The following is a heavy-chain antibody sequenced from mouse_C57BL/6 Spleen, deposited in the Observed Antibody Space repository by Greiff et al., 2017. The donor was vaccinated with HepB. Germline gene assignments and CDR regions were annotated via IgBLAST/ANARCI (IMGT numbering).Heavy chain of an antibody. CDR2: IDPETGGT. CDR1: GYTFTDYE. CDR3: TRGYSNYEDYFDY. D-gene: IGHD2-5*01. Sequence: VQLQESGAELVRPGASVTLSCKASGYTFTDYEMHWVKQTPVHGLEWIGAIDPETGGTAYNQKFKGKAILTADKSSSTAYMELRSLTSEDSAVYYCTRGYSNYEDYFDYWGQVTTLTVSS. J-gene: IGHJ2*01. V-gene: IGHV1-15*01.